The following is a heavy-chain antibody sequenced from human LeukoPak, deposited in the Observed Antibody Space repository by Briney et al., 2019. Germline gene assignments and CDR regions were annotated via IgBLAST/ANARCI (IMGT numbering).Heavy chain of an antibody. Sequence: GGSLRLSCAASGFTFSSYSMNWVRQAPGKGLEWVSSISSSSSYIYYADSVKGRFTIPRDNAKNSLYLQMNSLRAEDTAVYYCARDEEEGCSSTSCPYGMDVWGQGTTVTVSS. J-gene: IGHJ6*02. V-gene: IGHV3-21*01. CDR3: ARDEEEGCSSTSCPYGMDV. D-gene: IGHD2-2*01. CDR2: ISSSSSYI. CDR1: GFTFSSYS.